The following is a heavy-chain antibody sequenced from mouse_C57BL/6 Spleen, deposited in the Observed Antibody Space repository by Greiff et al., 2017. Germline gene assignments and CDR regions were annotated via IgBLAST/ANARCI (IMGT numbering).Heavy chain of an antibody. D-gene: IGHD2-2*01. J-gene: IGHJ2*01. V-gene: IGHV1-39*01. CDR2: INPNYGTT. CDR3: ARGGDGYDEGHYFDD. CDR1: GYSFPDYN. Sequence: EVKLQESGPELVKPGASVKISCKASGYSFPDYNMNWVKQSNGKSLEWIGVINPNYGTTSYNQTFKGKATLTVDQSSSTAYMQLNSLTSEDSAVYYCARGGDGYDEGHYFDDWGQGTTLTVSS.